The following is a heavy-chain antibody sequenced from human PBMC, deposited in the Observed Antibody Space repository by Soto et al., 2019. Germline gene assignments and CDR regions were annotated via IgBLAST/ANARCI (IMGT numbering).Heavy chain of an antibody. J-gene: IGHJ4*02. CDR1: GFTFSRYW. CDR2: INRDVSST. V-gene: IGHV3-74*01. CDR3: AVAVAGPTAIGY. Sequence: PGESLKLSCAASGFTFSRYWMHWVRQAPGKGLVWVSRINRDVSSTSYADSVKGRFTISRDNAKNTLYLQMNSLRAEDTAVYYCAVAVAGPTAIGYWGQGTLVTVSS. D-gene: IGHD6-19*01.